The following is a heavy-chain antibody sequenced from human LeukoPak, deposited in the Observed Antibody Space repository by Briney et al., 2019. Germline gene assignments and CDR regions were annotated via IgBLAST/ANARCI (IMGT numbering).Heavy chain of an antibody. V-gene: IGHV3-30*18. CDR3: AKAPDNVVVIAATHFDS. Sequence: GGSLRLSCTASGFTFSRYGMHWVRPAPGKGLEWVALASYDISKTYYADSVKGRFTISRDNSKNTLYLQMNSLRAEDTAVYYCAKAPDNVVVIAATHFDSWGQGTLVTVSS. CDR1: GFTFSRYG. CDR2: ASYDISKT. J-gene: IGHJ4*02. D-gene: IGHD2-15*01.